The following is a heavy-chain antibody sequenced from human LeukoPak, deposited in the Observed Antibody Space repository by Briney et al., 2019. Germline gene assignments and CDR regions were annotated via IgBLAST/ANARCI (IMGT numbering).Heavy chain of an antibody. D-gene: IGHD6-19*01. CDR2: ISWNSGGI. J-gene: IGHJ4*02. V-gene: IGHV3-9*01. Sequence: PGRSLRLSCAASGFTFDDYAMHWVRQAPGKGLEWVSGISWNSGGIGYADSVKGRFTISRDNAKNSLYLQINSLRADDTALYYCAKGKKMTVAGLFDYWGQGTLVTVSS. CDR3: AKGKKMTVAGLFDY. CDR1: GFTFDDYA.